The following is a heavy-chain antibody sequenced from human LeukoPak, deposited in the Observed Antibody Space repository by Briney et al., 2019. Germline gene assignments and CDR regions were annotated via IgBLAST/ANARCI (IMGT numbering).Heavy chain of an antibody. V-gene: IGHV1-69*01. CDR3: ATNLEDTAVGY. J-gene: IGHJ4*02. D-gene: IGHD5-18*01. CDR1: GGTFSGYA. Sequence: GSSVKVSCKASGGTFSGYAFSWVRQAPGQGLEWIGGIIPILGVGNYAQNFQGRVTIIADESTSTASMELSSLRSEDTAVYYCATNLEDTAVGYWGQGTLVTVSS. CDR2: IIPILGVG.